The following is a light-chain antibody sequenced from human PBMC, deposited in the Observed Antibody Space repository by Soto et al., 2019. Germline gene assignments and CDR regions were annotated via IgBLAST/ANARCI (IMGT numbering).Light chain of an antibody. CDR1: KSVSNN. Sequence: EIEMTQSPATLSVSPGERAILSCRASKSVSNNLAWYQQKPGQAPRLLIYGASTRATGIPARFSGSGSGTEFTLSISSLQSEDFAIYYCQQFHNWPPLTFGGGTKVEI. V-gene: IGKV3-15*01. J-gene: IGKJ4*02. CDR2: GAS. CDR3: QQFHNWPPLT.